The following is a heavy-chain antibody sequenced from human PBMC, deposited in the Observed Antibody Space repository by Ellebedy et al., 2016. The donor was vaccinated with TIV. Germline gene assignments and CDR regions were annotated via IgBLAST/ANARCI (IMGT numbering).Heavy chain of an antibody. CDR1: GYTFTNYA. D-gene: IGHD1-1*01. CDR3: ARIRTSDWNVHWYSDL. CDR2: INTNTENP. Sequence: AASVNVSCKASGYTFTNYAMNWVRQAPGQGLEWMGWINTNTENPTYAQGFTGRFVFSLDTSVSTAYLQISSLKTEDTAVYYCARIRTSDWNVHWYSDLWGRGTLVTVSS. J-gene: IGHJ2*01. V-gene: IGHV7-4-1*02.